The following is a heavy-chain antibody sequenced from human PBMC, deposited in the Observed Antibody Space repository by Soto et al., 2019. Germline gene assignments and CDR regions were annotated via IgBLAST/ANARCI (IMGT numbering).Heavy chain of an antibody. CDR1: GYTFTSYD. CDR2: MNPNSGNT. CDR3: AREHSSSWRFDY. D-gene: IGHD6-13*01. Sequence: QAQLVQSGAEVKKPGASVKVSCKAAGYTFTSYDINWVRQATGQGLEWMGWMNPNSGNTGYAQKFQGRVTMTRNTSISTAYMELSRLRSEDTAVYYCAREHSSSWRFDYWGQGTLVTVSS. J-gene: IGHJ4*02. V-gene: IGHV1-8*01.